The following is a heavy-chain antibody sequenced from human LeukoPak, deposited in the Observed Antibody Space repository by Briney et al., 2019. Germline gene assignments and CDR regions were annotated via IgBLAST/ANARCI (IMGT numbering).Heavy chain of an antibody. CDR2: IRYDGTNK. J-gene: IGHJ4*02. Sequence: GGSLRLSCAASGFTFISYGMHWVRQAPGKGLEWVAFIRYDGTNKYYADSVKGRFTISRDNTLYLQMNSLRAEDTAVYYCAKDQNPVYGSGSYSIKYYFDYWGQGTLVTVSS. CDR3: AKDQNPVYGSGSYSIKYYFDY. D-gene: IGHD3-10*01. V-gene: IGHV3-30*02. CDR1: GFTFISYG.